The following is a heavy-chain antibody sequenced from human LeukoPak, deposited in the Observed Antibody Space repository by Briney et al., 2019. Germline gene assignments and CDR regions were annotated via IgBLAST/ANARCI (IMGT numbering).Heavy chain of an antibody. D-gene: IGHD2-15*01. J-gene: IGHJ4*02. CDR2: ISSSGSTI. V-gene: IGHV3-48*03. Sequence: GGSLRLSCAASGFTFSSYEMNWVRQAPGKGLEWVSYISSSGSTIYYADSVKGRFTISRDNAKNSLYLQMNSLRAEDTAVYYCASEGYDYGDYWGQGTLVTASS. CDR1: GFTFSSYE. CDR3: ASEGYDYGDY.